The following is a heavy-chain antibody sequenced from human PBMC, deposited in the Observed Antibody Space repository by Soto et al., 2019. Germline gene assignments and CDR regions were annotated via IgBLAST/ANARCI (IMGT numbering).Heavy chain of an antibody. V-gene: IGHV1-18*01. CDR2: ISAYNGNT. CDR1: GYTFTTYG. Sequence: ASVKVSRKASGYTFTTYGINCVRQALGQGLEWMGWISAYNGNTNYAQKLQGRVTMTTDTSTSTAYMELRSLRSDDTAVYYCARTDFALGRYYFDYWGQGTLVTVSS. CDR3: ARTDFALGRYYFDY. J-gene: IGHJ4*02.